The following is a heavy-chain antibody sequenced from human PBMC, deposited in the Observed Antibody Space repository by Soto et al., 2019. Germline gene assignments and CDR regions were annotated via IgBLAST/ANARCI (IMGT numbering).Heavy chain of an antibody. J-gene: IGHJ4*02. D-gene: IGHD1-26*01. CDR2: IYPGDSDI. CDR1: GYSFSTYW. V-gene: IGHV5-51*01. Sequence: GESLKISCTGSGYSFSTYWIAWVLQMSGKGLEWMGIIYPGDSDIRYSPSLLGEVTVSTDTGSKSAYEQWGRLRASDTAVAYRARQLSDSCDSWGQGPLVTVAS. CDR3: ARQLSDSCDS.